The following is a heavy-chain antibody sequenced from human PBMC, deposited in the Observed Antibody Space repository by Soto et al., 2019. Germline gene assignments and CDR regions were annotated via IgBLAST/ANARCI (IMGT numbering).Heavy chain of an antibody. CDR1: GYTFTGYY. CDR3: ARHSGYDYVFDY. Sequence: ASVKFSCKASGYTFTGYYIHWVRQAPGQGLEWMGWINPNNGDTNYAQKFQGRVSMTRDTSTSTAYMELSSLRFDDTAVYYCARHSGYDYVFDYWGQGTRVTVSS. D-gene: IGHD5-12*01. CDR2: INPNNGDT. V-gene: IGHV1-2*02. J-gene: IGHJ4*02.